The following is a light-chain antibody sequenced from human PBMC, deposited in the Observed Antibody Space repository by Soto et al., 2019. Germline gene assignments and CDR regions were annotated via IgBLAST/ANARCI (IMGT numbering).Light chain of an antibody. CDR3: QQYYNWPRT. J-gene: IGKJ1*01. V-gene: IGKV3-15*01. Sequence: EMAVTQSPATLSVSPGEIASLACRASQSVASNLAWYQQKPGQTPRLLIYAASTRATGIPARFSGSGSGTDFNLTITSLQSEDFAVYYCQQYYNWPRTFGQGTKVDIK. CDR1: QSVASN. CDR2: AAS.